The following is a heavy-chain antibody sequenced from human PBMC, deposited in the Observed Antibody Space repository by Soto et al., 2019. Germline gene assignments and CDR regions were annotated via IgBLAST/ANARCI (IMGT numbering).Heavy chain of an antibody. V-gene: IGHV4-4*02. CDR2: IYHSGST. D-gene: IGHD1-26*01. CDR3: ARLVGATLVDY. Sequence: QVQLQESGPGLVKPSGTLSLTCGVSGDSIGSSNWWSWVRQPPGKGLEWIGEIYHSGSTNYNPSLKSRVTISVVKSKTQFSRKLSPVTAADTAVYYCARLVGATLVDYWGQGTLVTVSS. J-gene: IGHJ4*02. CDR1: GDSIGSSNW.